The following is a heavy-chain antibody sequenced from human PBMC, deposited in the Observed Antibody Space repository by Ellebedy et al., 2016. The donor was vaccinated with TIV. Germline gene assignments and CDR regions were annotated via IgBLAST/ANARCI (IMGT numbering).Heavy chain of an antibody. CDR2: IWFDGSNI. CDR1: GFTFGSYG. CDR3: ARDLGYSYGYYGMDV. D-gene: IGHD5-18*01. V-gene: IGHV3-33*08. J-gene: IGHJ6*02. Sequence: GGSLRLSCAASGFTFGSYGLHWIRLGPGKGLEWVAAIWFDGSNIHYADSVKGRFTISRDNSKNTLYLQMNSLRAEDTAVYYCARDLGYSYGYYGMDVWGQGTTVTVSS.